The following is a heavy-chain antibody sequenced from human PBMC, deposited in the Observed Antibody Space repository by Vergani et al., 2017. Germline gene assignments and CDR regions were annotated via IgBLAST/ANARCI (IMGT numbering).Heavy chain of an antibody. D-gene: IGHD2-8*01. Sequence: QVQLQESGPGLVKPSETLSLTCTVSNDSVSNTFYYWGWIRQTPGKGLEWIGSIYYSGSTYYNPSLESRVTMSVDTSKSQFSLNLRSVTAADTAVYYCAREGYCTNGVCFTLFDVWGQGALVTVSS. CDR3: AREGYCTNGVCFTLFDV. CDR1: NDSVSNTFYY. J-gene: IGHJ4*02. CDR2: IYYSGST. V-gene: IGHV4-39*07.